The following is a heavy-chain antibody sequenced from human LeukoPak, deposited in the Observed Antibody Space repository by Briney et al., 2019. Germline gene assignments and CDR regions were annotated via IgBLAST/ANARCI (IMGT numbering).Heavy chain of an antibody. J-gene: IGHJ5*02. Sequence: SETLSLTCTVSGGSISSYYWSWIRQPAGKGLEWIGRIYTSGSTNYNPSLKSRVTISVDKSKNQFSLKLSSVTAADTAVYYCARVGAYGSGSSNWFDHWGQGTLVTVSS. CDR3: ARVGAYGSGSSNWFDH. CDR2: IYTSGST. D-gene: IGHD3-10*01. CDR1: GGSISSYY. V-gene: IGHV4-4*07.